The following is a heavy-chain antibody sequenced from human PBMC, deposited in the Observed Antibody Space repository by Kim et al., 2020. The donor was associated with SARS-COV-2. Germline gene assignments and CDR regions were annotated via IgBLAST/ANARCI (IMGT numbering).Heavy chain of an antibody. D-gene: IGHD6-19*01. CDR1: GGSISSYY. Sequence: SETLSLTCTVSGGSISSYYWSWIRQPPGKGLEWIGYIYYSGSTNYNPSLKSRVTISVDTSKNQFSLKLSSVTAADTAVYYCARGCSSWYSSGWYYFDYWGQGTLVTVSS. J-gene: IGHJ4*02. CDR2: IYYSGST. V-gene: IGHV4-59*13. CDR3: ARGCSSWYSSGWYYFDY.